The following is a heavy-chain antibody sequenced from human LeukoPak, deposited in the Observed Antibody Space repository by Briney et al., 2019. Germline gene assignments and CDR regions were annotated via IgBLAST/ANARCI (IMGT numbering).Heavy chain of an antibody. V-gene: IGHV3-7*01. J-gene: IGHJ6*03. D-gene: IGHD2-2*01. CDR1: GFTFSSYW. Sequence: GGSLRLSCAASGFTFSSYWMSWVRQAPGKGLEWVASIKQDGSEKYYVDSVKGRFTISRDNAKNSLYLQMNSLRAEDTAVYYCARDRSTSCCHYYYYYMDVWGKGTTVTVSS. CDR3: ARDRSTSCCHYYYYYMDV. CDR2: IKQDGSEK.